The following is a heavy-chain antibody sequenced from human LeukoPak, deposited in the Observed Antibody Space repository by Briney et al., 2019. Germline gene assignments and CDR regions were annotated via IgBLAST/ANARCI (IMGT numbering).Heavy chain of an antibody. CDR1: GDSVSSNSAA. D-gene: IGHD3-22*01. J-gene: IGHJ6*02. CDR2: TYYRSKWYN. V-gene: IGHV6-1*01. CDR3: AREAPYYYDSSADYGMDV. Sequence: SPTLSLTCAISGDSVSSNSAAWNWIRQSPSRGLEWLGRTYYRSKWYNDYAVSVKSRITINPDTSKNQFSLQLNSVTPEDTAVYYCAREAPYYYDSSADYGMDVWGQGTTVTVSS.